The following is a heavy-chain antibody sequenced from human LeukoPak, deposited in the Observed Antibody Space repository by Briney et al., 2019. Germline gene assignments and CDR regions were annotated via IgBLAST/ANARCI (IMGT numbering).Heavy chain of an antibody. CDR2: SYSGGSR. V-gene: IGHV3-53*01. CDR1: GXTVSTDH. J-gene: IGHJ4*02. Sequence: GGSLSLSCAASGXTVSTDHMSWVRQAPGKGLEWVAVSYSGGSRHYAESVKGRFTISRDNSKNMLYLQMNSLRAEDTALYYCARVWELSFDHWGQGTLVTVSS. CDR3: ARVWELSFDH. D-gene: IGHD1-26*01.